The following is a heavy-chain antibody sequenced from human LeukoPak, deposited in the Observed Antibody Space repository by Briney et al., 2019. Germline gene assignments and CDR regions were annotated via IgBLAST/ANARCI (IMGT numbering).Heavy chain of an antibody. CDR3: ARGYSSVFDN. CDR1: GFTFSRYE. V-gene: IGHV3-48*03. Sequence: GGSLRLSCAASGFTFSRYEMNWVRQAPGKGLEWVSYLSSSGSIIYYADSVKGRFTISRDNSKNSLYLQMNSLRAEDTAVYYCARGYSSVFDNWGRGTLVTVSS. J-gene: IGHJ4*02. CDR2: LSSSGSII. D-gene: IGHD6-25*01.